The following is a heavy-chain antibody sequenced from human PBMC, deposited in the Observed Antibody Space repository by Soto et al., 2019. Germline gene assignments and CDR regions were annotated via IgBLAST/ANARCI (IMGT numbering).Heavy chain of an antibody. J-gene: IGHJ5*02. Sequence: EVQLVESGGGLVQPGRSLRLSCAASGFTFDDYAMHWVRQAPGKGLEWVSGISWNSGSIGYADSVKGRFTISRDNAKNSLYLQMNSLRAEDTALYYCAKDMGGNRNDVENWFDPWGQGTLVTVSS. CDR2: ISWNSGSI. CDR3: AKDMGGNRNDVENWFDP. CDR1: GFTFDDYA. D-gene: IGHD1-20*01. V-gene: IGHV3-9*01.